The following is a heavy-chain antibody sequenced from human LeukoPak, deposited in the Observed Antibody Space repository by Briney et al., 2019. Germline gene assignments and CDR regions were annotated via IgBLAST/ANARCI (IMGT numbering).Heavy chain of an antibody. J-gene: IGHJ5*02. V-gene: IGHV4-31*03. CDR2: IYYSGST. D-gene: IGHD6-13*01. Sequence: PSETLSLTCTVSGGSISRAGYYWNWIRQHPERGLEWIGCIYYSGSTYSNPSLKSRVAISLDTSKNQFSLKLSSVTAADTALYYCAREIAASGTNWFDPWGPGTLVTVSS. CDR1: GGSISRAGYY. CDR3: AREIAASGTNWFDP.